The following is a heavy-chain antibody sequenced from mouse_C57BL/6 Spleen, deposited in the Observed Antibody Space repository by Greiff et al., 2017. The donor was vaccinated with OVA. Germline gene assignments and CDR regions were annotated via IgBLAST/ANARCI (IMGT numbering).Heavy chain of an antibody. V-gene: IGHV1-55*01. D-gene: IGHD1-1*01. CDR2: IYPGSGST. J-gene: IGHJ4*01. CDR3: ARDYGSSYEYYAMDY. Sequence: QVQLQQPGAELVKPGASVKMSCKASGYTFTSYWITWVKQRPGQGLEWIGDIYPGSGSTNYNEKFKSKATLTVDTSSSTAYMQLSSLTSEDSAVYYGARDYGSSYEYYAMDYWGQGTSVTVSS. CDR1: GYTFTSYW.